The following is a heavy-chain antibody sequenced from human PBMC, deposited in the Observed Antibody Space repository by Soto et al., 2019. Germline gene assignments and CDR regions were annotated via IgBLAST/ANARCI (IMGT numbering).Heavy chain of an antibody. Sequence: SVKVSCKASGGTFSSYAISWVRQAPGQGLEWMGGIIPIFGTANYAQKFQGRVTITADESTSTAYMELSSLRSEDTAVYYCARDRDLVVPAAITYYYYGMDVWGQGTTVTVSS. CDR1: GGTFSSYA. V-gene: IGHV1-69*13. CDR2: IIPIFGTA. D-gene: IGHD2-2*01. J-gene: IGHJ6*02. CDR3: ARDRDLVVPAAITYYYYGMDV.